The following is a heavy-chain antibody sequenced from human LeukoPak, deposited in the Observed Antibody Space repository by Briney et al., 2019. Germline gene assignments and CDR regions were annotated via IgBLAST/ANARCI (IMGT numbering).Heavy chain of an antibody. D-gene: IGHD6-13*01. V-gene: IGHV3-7*05. J-gene: IGHJ6*02. CDR3: ARDPYSSSWSYGMDV. Sequence: GGSLRLSCTASGFTFRHHWMIWVRQTPAKGLEWVADIKQDGSQTVYVDSVKGRFTISRDNAQSSLYLQMNSLRAEDTDVYYCARDPYSSSWSYGMDVWGQGTTVTVSS. CDR2: IKQDGSQT. CDR1: GFTFRHHW.